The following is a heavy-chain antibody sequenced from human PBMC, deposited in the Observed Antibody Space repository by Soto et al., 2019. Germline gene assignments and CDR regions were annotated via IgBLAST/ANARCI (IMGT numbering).Heavy chain of an antibody. D-gene: IGHD2-2*01. J-gene: IGHJ4*02. V-gene: IGHV1-18*04. CDR2: ISGNNGHT. Sequence: QVQLVQSGAEVKTPGASVKVSCKPSGYTFTSYGVTWVRQAPGQGLEWMGWISGNNGHTNYAQKFQDRVVMTTDTSTKTAFMELRCLTSDDTAVYYCARDLVVQTTTGGVDFWGQGTLVTVSS. CDR1: GYTFTSYG. CDR3: ARDLVVQTTTGGVDF.